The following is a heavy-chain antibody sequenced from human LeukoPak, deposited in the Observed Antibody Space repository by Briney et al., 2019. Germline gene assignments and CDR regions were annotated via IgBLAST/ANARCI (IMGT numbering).Heavy chain of an antibody. CDR1: GYTFTSYG. D-gene: IGHD3-3*01. V-gene: IGHV1-18*01. CDR2: ISAYNGNT. J-gene: IGHJ6*02. Sequence: ASVKVSCKASGYTFTSYGISWVRQAPGQGLEWMGWISAYNGNTNYAQKLQGRVTMTTDTSTSTAYMELRSLRSDDTAVYYCARANIFGVVPVGMDVWGQGTTVTVS. CDR3: ARANIFGVVPVGMDV.